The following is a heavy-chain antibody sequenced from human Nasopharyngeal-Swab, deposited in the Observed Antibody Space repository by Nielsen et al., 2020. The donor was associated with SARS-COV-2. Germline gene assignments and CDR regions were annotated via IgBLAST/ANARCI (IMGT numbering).Heavy chain of an antibody. Sequence: ASVKVSCKASGYTFTSYGISWVRQAPGQGLEWMGWISAYNGNTNYAQKLQGRVTMTTDTSTSTAYMELRSLRSDDTAVYYCAREKQARLNDYYYYSMDVWGQGTTVTVSS. CDR3: AREKQARLNDYYYYSMDV. CDR1: GYTFTSYG. CDR2: ISAYNGNT. J-gene: IGHJ6*02. D-gene: IGHD6-6*01. V-gene: IGHV1-18*01.